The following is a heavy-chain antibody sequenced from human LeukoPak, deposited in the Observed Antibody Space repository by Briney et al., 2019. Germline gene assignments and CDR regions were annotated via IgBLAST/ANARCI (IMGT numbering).Heavy chain of an antibody. D-gene: IGHD3-3*01. J-gene: IGHJ6*03. V-gene: IGHV1-8*03. CDR2: MNPNSGNT. Sequence: ASVKVSCKASGYTFTSYDINWVRQATGQGLEWMGWMNPNSGNTGYAQKFRGRVTITRNTSISTAYMELSSLRSEDTAVYYCAKDWAYEGNYYYMDVWGKGTTVTISS. CDR1: GYTFTSYD. CDR3: AKDWAYEGNYYYMDV.